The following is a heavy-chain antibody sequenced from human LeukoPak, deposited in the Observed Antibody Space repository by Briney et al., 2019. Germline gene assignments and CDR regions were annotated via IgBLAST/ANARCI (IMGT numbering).Heavy chain of an antibody. Sequence: PGGSLRLSCVASGFTFSSYAMNWVRQAPGMGLEWVSVITSSGGSTAYADSVRGRFTISRDNSKNTLYMQMNSLRAEDTAVYYCVTESTGTLVYWGQGILVTVSS. V-gene: IGHV3-23*01. J-gene: IGHJ4*02. CDR2: ITSSGGST. CDR1: GFTFSSYA. D-gene: IGHD3-9*01. CDR3: VTESTGTLVY.